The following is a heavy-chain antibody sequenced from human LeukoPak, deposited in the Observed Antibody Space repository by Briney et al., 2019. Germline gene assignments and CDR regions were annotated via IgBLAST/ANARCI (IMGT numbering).Heavy chain of an antibody. J-gene: IGHJ6*02. CDR2: ISWDGGST. CDR3: AKDTTGTTSYYYYGMDV. D-gene: IGHD1-1*01. V-gene: IGHV3-43D*03. Sequence: GGSLRLSCAASGFTFDDYAMHWVRQAPGKGLEWVSLISWDGGSTYYADSVKGRFTISRDNSKNSLYLQMNSLRAEDTALYYCAKDTTGTTSYYYYGMDVWGQGTTVTVSS. CDR1: GFTFDDYA.